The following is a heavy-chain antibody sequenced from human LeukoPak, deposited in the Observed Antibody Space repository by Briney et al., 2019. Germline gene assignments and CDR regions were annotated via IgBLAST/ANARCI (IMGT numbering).Heavy chain of an antibody. Sequence: SETLSLTCAVYGGSFSGYYWSWIRQPPGKGLEWIGEINHSGSTNYNPSLKSRVTISVDTSKNQFSLKLSSVTAADTAVYYCARISGFRGYSNPYYYYYMDVWGKGTTVTVSS. V-gene: IGHV4-34*01. CDR2: INHSGST. D-gene: IGHD4-11*01. CDR3: ARISGFRGYSNPYYYYYMDV. CDR1: GGSFSGYY. J-gene: IGHJ6*03.